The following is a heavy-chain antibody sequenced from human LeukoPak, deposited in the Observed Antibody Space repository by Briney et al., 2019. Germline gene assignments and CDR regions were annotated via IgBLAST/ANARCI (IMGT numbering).Heavy chain of an antibody. D-gene: IGHD3-22*01. Sequence: SETLSLTCTVSGGSISSSSYYWGWIRQPPGKGLEWIGSIYYSGSTYYNPSLKSRVTISVDTSKNQFSLKLSSVTAADTAVYYCVSTYYYDSSGYPPGYYGMDVWGQGTTVTVS. CDR2: IYYSGST. CDR3: VSTYYYDSSGYPPGYYGMDV. CDR1: GGSISSSSYY. J-gene: IGHJ6*02. V-gene: IGHV4-39*01.